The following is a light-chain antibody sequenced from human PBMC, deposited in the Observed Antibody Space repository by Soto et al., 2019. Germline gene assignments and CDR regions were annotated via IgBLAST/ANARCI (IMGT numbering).Light chain of an antibody. Sequence: VLTHSPGTLSLSPGEIATLSCGASQCVSSSYLAWYQQKPSQVPRLLIYGASSRATGIPDRFRCSGSGTDFTLTISRLEPEDFAVYYCQQYNNWPPITFGHGTRLEIK. CDR3: QQYNNWPPIT. CDR2: GAS. V-gene: IGKV3-20*01. J-gene: IGKJ5*01. CDR1: QCVSSSY.